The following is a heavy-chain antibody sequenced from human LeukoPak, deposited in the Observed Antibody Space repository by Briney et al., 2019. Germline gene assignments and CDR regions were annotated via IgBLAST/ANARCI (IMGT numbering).Heavy chain of an antibody. CDR1: GGSISSSPYY. J-gene: IGHJ5*02. CDR2: IHYSGTTT. CDR3: ARRRDYLQTGFDP. V-gene: IGHV4-39*07. D-gene: IGHD5-12*01. Sequence: PSETLSLTCAVSGGSISSSPYYWGWIRQPPGKGLEWIGSIHYSGTTTYYSPSLKSRVTVSLDTSRNQFSLFLGSMSAADTAIYYCARRRDYLQTGFDPWGQGTLVTVAS.